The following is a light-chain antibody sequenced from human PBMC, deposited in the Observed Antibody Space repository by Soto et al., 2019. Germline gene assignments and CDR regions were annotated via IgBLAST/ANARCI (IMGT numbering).Light chain of an antibody. CDR3: AAWEDSLNGPV. V-gene: IGLV1-44*01. J-gene: IGLJ3*02. Sequence: QLVLTQPPSASGTPGQRVTISCSGSNSNIGSNAVNWYQQLPGTTPKLLIYNNNERPSGVPDRFSGSKSGTSASLAISGLQSEDESDYYCAAWEDSLNGPVFGGGTKLTVL. CDR1: NSNIGSNA. CDR2: NNN.